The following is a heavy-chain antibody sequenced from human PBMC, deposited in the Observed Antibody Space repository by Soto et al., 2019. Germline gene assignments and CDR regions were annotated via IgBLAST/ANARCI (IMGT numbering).Heavy chain of an antibody. CDR3: ARSRAGGTWEQYPSFYFDY. J-gene: IGHJ4*02. D-gene: IGHD1-26*01. CDR1: GYTFTNYG. CDR2: ISTYNGDR. Sequence: QVLLAQSGAEVKKPGASVKVACKASGYTFTNYGISWVRQAPGQGLEWLGWISTYNGDRDFAQKVQGRVTMTTDTSTTTAYMELRSLRSNDTAVYYCARSRAGGTWEQYPSFYFDYWGQGALVTVSS. V-gene: IGHV1-18*01.